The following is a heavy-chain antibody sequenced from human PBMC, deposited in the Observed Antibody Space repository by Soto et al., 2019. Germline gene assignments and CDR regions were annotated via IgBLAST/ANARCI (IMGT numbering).Heavy chain of an antibody. CDR2: IIPILGIA. CDR3: ARADRSTILVY. J-gene: IGHJ4*02. D-gene: IGHD3-9*01. V-gene: IGHV1-69*04. CDR1: GYTFTSYY. Sequence: GASVKVSCKASGYTFTSYYMHWVRQAPGQGLEWMGRIIPILGIANYAQKFQGRVTITADKSTSTAYMELSSLRSEDTAVYYCARADRSTILVYWGQGTLVTVSS.